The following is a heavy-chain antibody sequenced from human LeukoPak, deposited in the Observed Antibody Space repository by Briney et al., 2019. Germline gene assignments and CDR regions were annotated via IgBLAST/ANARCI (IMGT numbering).Heavy chain of an antibody. V-gene: IGHV1-2*02. Sequence: ASVKVSCKASGYTFTGYYMHWVRQAPGQGLEWMGWINPNSGGTNYAQKFQGRVTMTRDTSISTAYMELSRLRSEDTAVYYCARDRITMVRGPPGDTKKGGHKGDYWGQGTLVTVSS. D-gene: IGHD3-10*01. CDR2: INPNSGGT. CDR3: ARDRITMVRGPPGDTKKGGHKGDY. J-gene: IGHJ4*02. CDR1: GYTFTGYY.